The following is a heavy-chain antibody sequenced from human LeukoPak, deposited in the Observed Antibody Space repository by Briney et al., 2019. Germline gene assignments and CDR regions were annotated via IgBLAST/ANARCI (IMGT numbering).Heavy chain of an antibody. CDR2: IIPILGIA. V-gene: IGHV1-69*04. J-gene: IGHJ4*02. Sequence: SVKVSCKASGGTFSSYAISWVRQAPGQGLEWMGRIIPILGIANYAQKFQGRVTITRDTSASTAYMELSSLRSEDTAVYYCARCSGGSCYQGFDYWGQGTLVTVSS. CDR3: ARCSGGSCYQGFDY. CDR1: GGTFSSYA. D-gene: IGHD2-15*01.